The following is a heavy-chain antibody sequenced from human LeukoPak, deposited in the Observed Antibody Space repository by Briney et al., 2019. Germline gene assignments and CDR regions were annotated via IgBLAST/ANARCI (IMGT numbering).Heavy chain of an antibody. Sequence: GESLKISCKGSGYSFTSYWISWVRQVPGKGLEWMGRIDPSDSYTNYSPSFQGHVTISADKSISTAYLQWSGLKASDTAMYYCAKRVSSSGWFDPWGQGTLVTVSS. CDR1: GYSFTSYW. J-gene: IGHJ5*02. CDR3: AKRVSSSGWFDP. CDR2: IDPSDSYT. V-gene: IGHV5-10-1*01. D-gene: IGHD6-6*01.